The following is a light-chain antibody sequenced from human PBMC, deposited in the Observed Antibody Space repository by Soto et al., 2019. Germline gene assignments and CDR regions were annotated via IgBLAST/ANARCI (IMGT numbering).Light chain of an antibody. CDR3: QQYGSSPLT. V-gene: IGKV3-20*01. CDR2: AAS. J-gene: IGKJ1*01. CDR1: QSVRSKY. Sequence: EIVLTQSPGTLSLSPGETATLSCRASQSVRSKYLGWYQQKPGQAPRLLIYAASSRATGIPDRFSGSGSGTVFTLTISRLVPVDFAVYYCQQYGSSPLTFGQGAKVEIK.